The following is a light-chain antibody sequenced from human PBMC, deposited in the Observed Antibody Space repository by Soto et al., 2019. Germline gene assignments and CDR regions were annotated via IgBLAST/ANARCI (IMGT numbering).Light chain of an antibody. CDR3: QQHYTPPFT. V-gene: IGKV4-1*01. J-gene: IGKJ2*01. Sequence: DMVMTQSPDSLAVSLGERATINCKSSQSFLKSSNNKNDLAWYQQKPGQPPKLLIYWTSTRESGVPDRFSGSGSETDFTLTISSLQAEDVAVYYCQQHYTPPFTFGQGTKLEIK. CDR2: WTS. CDR1: QSFLKSSNNKND.